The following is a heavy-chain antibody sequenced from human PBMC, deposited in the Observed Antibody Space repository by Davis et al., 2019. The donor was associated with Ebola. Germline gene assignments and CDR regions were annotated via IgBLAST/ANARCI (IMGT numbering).Heavy chain of an antibody. Sequence: SCKASGYTFSSYAMSWVRQAPGKGLEWVSAISGSGGSTYYADSVKGRFTISRDNSKNTLYLQMNSLRAEDTAVYYCARDNDYGGNTIDYWGQGTLVTVSS. J-gene: IGHJ4*02. D-gene: IGHD4-23*01. CDR1: GYTFSSYA. CDR3: ARDNDYGGNTIDY. CDR2: ISGSGGST. V-gene: IGHV3-23*01.